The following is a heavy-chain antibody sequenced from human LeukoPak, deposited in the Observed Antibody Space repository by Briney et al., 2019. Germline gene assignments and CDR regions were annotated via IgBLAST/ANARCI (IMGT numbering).Heavy chain of an antibody. D-gene: IGHD6-19*01. CDR1: GGSFSGYY. CDR3: ARGSPQWLAAFDY. Sequence: PSETLSLTCAVYGGSFSGYYWSWIRQPPGKGLEWIGEINHSGSTNYNPSLKSRVTISVDTSKNQFSLKLSSVTAADTAVYYCARGSPQWLAAFDYWGQGTLVTVSS. V-gene: IGHV4-34*01. J-gene: IGHJ4*02. CDR2: INHSGST.